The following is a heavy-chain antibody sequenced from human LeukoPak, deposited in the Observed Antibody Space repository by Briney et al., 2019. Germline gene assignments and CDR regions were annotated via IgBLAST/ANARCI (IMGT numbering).Heavy chain of an antibody. CDR3: ARDLRIVSGSYLDY. Sequence: GGSLRLSCAASGFTFSSYEMNWVRQAPGKGLEWVSSISSSSSYIYYADSVKGRFTISRDNAKNSLYLQMNSLRAEDTAIYYCARDLRIVSGSYLDYWGQGTLVTVSS. CDR2: ISSSSSYI. CDR1: GFTFSSYE. J-gene: IGHJ4*02. V-gene: IGHV3-21*01. D-gene: IGHD1-26*01.